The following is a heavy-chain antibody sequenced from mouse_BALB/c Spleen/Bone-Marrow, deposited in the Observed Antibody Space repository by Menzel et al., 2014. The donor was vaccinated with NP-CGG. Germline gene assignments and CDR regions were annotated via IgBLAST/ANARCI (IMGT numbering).Heavy chain of an antibody. CDR2: ISSGSSTI. V-gene: IGHV5-17*02. Sequence: GLEWVAYISSGSSTIYYADTVKGRFTISRDNPKNTLFLQMTSLRSEDTAMYYCARDVPLYDVGYFDYWGQGTTLTVSS. D-gene: IGHD2-14*01. J-gene: IGHJ2*01. CDR3: ARDVPLYDVGYFDY.